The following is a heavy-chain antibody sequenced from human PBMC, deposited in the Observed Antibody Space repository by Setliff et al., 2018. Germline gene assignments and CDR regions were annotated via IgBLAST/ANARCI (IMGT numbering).Heavy chain of an antibody. CDR3: ARDSSHFIRVLDS. V-gene: IGHV3-21*01. J-gene: IGHJ4*02. CDR1: GFTFSAST. Sequence: GGSLRLSCAASGFTFSASTMNWVRQAPGKRLEWVSSISGSSSNFIYYADSVKGRFTISRDNAKNSLFLQMDNLRAEDTAQYFCARDSSHFIRVLDSWGQGTLVTVSS. D-gene: IGHD3-10*01. CDR2: ISGSSSNFI.